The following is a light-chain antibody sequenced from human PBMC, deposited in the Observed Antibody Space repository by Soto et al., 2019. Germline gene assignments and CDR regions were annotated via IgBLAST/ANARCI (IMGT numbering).Light chain of an antibody. V-gene: IGLV1-51*01. J-gene: IGLJ3*02. Sequence: QAVATQPPSVSAAPGQKVTISCSGSSSNIGGNSVSWYQQLPGTAPKLLIYDDNKRPSGIPDRFSGSKSGTSASLAISGLQSEDEAEYYCAAWDDSLNGLLFGGGTKLTVL. CDR3: AAWDDSLNGLL. CDR1: SSNIGGNS. CDR2: DDN.